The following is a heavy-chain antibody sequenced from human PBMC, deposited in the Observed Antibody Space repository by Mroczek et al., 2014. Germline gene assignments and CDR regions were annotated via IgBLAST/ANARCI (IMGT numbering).Heavy chain of an antibody. J-gene: IGHJ6*02. Sequence: QVQLQQWGAGLLKPSETLSLTCAVYGGSFSGYYWSWIRQPPGKGLEWIGEINHSGSTNYNPSLKSRVTISVDTSKNQFSLKLSSVTAADTAVYYCARGPVLRFLEWLPLGVGMDVWGQGTTVTVSS. V-gene: IGHV4-34*01. D-gene: IGHD3-3*01. CDR3: ARGPVLRFLEWLPLGVGMDV. CDR2: INHSGST. CDR1: GGSFSGYY.